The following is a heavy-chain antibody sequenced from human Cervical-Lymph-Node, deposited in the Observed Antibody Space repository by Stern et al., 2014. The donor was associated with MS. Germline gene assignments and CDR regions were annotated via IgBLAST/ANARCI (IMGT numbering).Heavy chain of an antibody. CDR3: ATYSSTWSPPWF. CDR2: INPTGGST. CDR1: GDTFTSYY. Sequence: QVQLVQSGAEVKKPGASVKVSCKASGDTFTSYYMHWVRQAPGQGLEWMGIINPTGGSTHYAQKFQGRVTLTRDTSTSTVYMELSSPRSEDTAVYYCATYSSTWSPPWFWGQGTLVTVSS. V-gene: IGHV1-46*01. D-gene: IGHD6-13*01. J-gene: IGHJ4*02.